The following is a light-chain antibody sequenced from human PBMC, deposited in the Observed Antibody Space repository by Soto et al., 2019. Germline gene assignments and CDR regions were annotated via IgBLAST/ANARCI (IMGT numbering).Light chain of an antibody. Sequence: EIVLTQSPATLSLSPGERATLSCRASQSVNSYSAWYQQKPGQAPRLLIYDATSRATGIPARFSGSGSGTDFTLTISSLEPEDFAVYYCQQRSKWPVTFGGGTKVEIK. V-gene: IGKV3-11*01. CDR1: QSVNSY. J-gene: IGKJ4*01. CDR2: DAT. CDR3: QQRSKWPVT.